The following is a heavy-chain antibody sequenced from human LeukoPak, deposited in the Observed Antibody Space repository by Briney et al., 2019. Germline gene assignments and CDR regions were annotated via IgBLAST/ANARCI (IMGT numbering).Heavy chain of an antibody. CDR3: ARETLSMVRGVLIDY. J-gene: IGHJ4*02. D-gene: IGHD3-10*01. V-gene: IGHV3-21*01. CDR2: ISSSSSYI. Sequence: SGGSLRLSCAASAFSLNAYNMNWVRQAPGKGLEWVSSISSSSSYIYYADSVKGRFTISRDNAKNSLYLQMNSLRAEDTAVYYCARETLSMVRGVLIDYWGQGTLVTVSS. CDR1: AFSLNAYN.